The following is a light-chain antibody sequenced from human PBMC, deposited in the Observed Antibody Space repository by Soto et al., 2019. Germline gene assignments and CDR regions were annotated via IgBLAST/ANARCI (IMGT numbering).Light chain of an antibody. CDR1: SSDVGSYNL. CDR3: AAWDDSLSGAV. J-gene: IGLJ7*01. Sequence: QSALTQPASVSGSSGQSITISCTGTSSDVGSYNLVSWHQHHPGKAPKLIIYEGDKRPSGVSNRFSGAKSGNTASLTISGLQAEDEADYYCAAWDDSLSGAVFGGGTQLTVL. V-gene: IGLV2-23*01. CDR2: EGD.